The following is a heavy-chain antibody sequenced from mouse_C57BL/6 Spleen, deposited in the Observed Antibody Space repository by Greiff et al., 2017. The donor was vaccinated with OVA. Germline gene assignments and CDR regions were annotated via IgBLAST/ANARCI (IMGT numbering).Heavy chain of an antibody. D-gene: IGHD1-1*01. Sequence: EVQLVESGGDLVKPGGSLKLSCAASGFTFSSYGMSWVRQTPDKRLEWVATISSGGSYTYYPDSVKGRFTISRDNAKNTLYLQMSSLKSEDTAMYYCARHPLHYGSSYVDYWGQGTTLTVSS. CDR3: ARHPLHYGSSYVDY. V-gene: IGHV5-6*01. CDR2: ISSGGSYT. J-gene: IGHJ2*01. CDR1: GFTFSSYG.